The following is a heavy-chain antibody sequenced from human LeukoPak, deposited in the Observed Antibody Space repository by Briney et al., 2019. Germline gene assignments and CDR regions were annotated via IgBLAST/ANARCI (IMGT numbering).Heavy chain of an antibody. CDR2: ISGSGGST. CDR3: AKGVFYSGYEDYFDY. CDR1: GFTFSIYA. Sequence: GGSLRLSCAASGFTFSIYATSWVRQAPGKGLEWVSAISGSGGSTYYADSVKGRFTISRDNSKNTLYLQMNSLRAEDTAVYYCAKGVFYSGYEDYFDYWGQGTLVTVSS. D-gene: IGHD5-12*01. V-gene: IGHV3-23*01. J-gene: IGHJ4*02.